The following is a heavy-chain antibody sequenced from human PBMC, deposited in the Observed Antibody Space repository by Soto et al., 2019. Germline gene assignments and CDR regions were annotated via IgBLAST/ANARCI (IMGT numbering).Heavy chain of an antibody. D-gene: IGHD6-19*01. V-gene: IGHV3-74*01. J-gene: IGHJ4*02. CDR2: INSDGSST. CDR1: GFTFSSYW. Sequence: EVQLVESGGGLVQPGGSLRVSCAASGFTFSSYWMHWVRQAPGKGLVWVSRINSDGSSTSYADSVKCRFTISRDNAKNTLYLQMNSLRAEDTAIYYCARRGAGAGLHYWGQGTLVTVSS. CDR3: ARRGAGAGLHY.